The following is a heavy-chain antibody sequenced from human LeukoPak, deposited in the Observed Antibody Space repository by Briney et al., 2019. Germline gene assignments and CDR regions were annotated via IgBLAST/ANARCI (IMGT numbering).Heavy chain of an antibody. CDR3: ARETDGMDV. V-gene: IGHV3-30-3*01. D-gene: IGHD2-21*02. Sequence: GGSLRLSCAASGFTFSSYAIHWVRQAPGKGLEWVAVISYDGGNKYYADSVKGRFTISRDNSKSTLSLQMNSLSPEDTAVYYCARETDGMDVWGQGTTVTASS. CDR2: ISYDGGNK. J-gene: IGHJ6*02. CDR1: GFTFSSYA.